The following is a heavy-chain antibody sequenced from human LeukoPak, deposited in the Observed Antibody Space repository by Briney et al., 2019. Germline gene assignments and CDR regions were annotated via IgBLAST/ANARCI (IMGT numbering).Heavy chain of an antibody. V-gene: IGHV3-21*01. CDR3: ARITSSWYGQGDNWLDP. D-gene: IGHD6-13*01. J-gene: IGHJ5*02. CDR1: GFTFSSYS. CDR2: ISSSSSYI. Sequence: PGGSLRLSCAASGFTFSSYSMNWVRQAPGKGLEWVSSISSSSSYIYYADSVKGRFTISRDNAKNSLYLQMNSLRAEDTAVYYCARITSSWYGQGDNWLDPWGQGTLVTVSS.